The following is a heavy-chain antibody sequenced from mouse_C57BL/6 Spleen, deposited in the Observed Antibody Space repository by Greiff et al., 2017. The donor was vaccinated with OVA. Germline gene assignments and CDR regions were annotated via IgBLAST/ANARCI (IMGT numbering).Heavy chain of an antibody. CDR2: FHPNSGST. CDR1: GYTFTSYW. CDR3: ARGGGPFAY. J-gene: IGHJ3*01. Sequence: VQLQQPGAEPVKPGASVKLSCKASGYTFTSYWMHWVKQRPGQGLEWIGMFHPNSGSTNYNEKFKSKATLTVDKSSSTAYMQLSSLTSEDSAVYYCARGGGPFAYWGQGTLVTVSA. V-gene: IGHV1-64*01. D-gene: IGHD1-1*02.